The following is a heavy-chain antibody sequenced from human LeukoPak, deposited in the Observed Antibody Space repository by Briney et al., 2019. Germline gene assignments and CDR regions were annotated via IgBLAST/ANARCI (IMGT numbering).Heavy chain of an antibody. CDR3: ASDYGDYAGAFDI. D-gene: IGHD4-17*01. CDR1: GGSISSYY. V-gene: IGHV4-59*01. J-gene: IGHJ3*02. Sequence: PSETLSLTCTGSGGSISSYYWSWSRQPPGKGLEWIGYIYYSGSTNYNPSLKSRVTISVDTSKNQFSLKLSSVTAADTAVYYCASDYGDYAGAFDIWGQGTVVTVSS. CDR2: IYYSGST.